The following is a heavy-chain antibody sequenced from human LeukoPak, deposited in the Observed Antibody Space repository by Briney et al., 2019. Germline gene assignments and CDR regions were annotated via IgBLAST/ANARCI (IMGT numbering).Heavy chain of an antibody. V-gene: IGHV5-51*01. Sequence: GESLKISCKGSGYSFTSYWIGWVRQMPGKGLEWMGIIYPGDSDTRYSPSFQGQVTISADKSISTAYLQWSSLKASDTAMYYCARRPFWGWSADAFDIWGQGTMVTVSS. CDR2: IYPGDSDT. D-gene: IGHD3-16*01. CDR3: ARRPFWGWSADAFDI. J-gene: IGHJ3*02. CDR1: GYSFTSYW.